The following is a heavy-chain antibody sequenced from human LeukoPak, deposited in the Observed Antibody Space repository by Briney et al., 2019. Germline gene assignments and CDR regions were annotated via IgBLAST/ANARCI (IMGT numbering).Heavy chain of an antibody. J-gene: IGHJ4*02. CDR2: ISGSGGST. CDR3: AKVNARYYFDY. V-gene: IGHV3-23*01. D-gene: IGHD2-8*01. Sequence: WVSAISGSGGSTYYADSVKGRFTISRDNSKNTLYLQMNSLRAEDTAVYYCAKVNARYYFDYWGQGTLVTVSS.